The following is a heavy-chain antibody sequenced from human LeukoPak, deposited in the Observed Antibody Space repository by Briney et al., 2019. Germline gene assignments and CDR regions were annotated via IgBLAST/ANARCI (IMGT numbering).Heavy chain of an antibody. CDR3: ARVGSGSYYYFDY. CDR1: GFTFSSYA. J-gene: IGHJ4*02. Sequence: GGSLRLSCEASGFTFSSYAMHWVRQAPGKGLEWVAVISYDGSNKYYADSVKGRFTISRDNSKNTLYLQMNSPRAEDTAVYYCARVGSGSYYYFDYWGQGTLVTVSS. V-gene: IGHV3-30-3*01. CDR2: ISYDGSNK. D-gene: IGHD1-26*01.